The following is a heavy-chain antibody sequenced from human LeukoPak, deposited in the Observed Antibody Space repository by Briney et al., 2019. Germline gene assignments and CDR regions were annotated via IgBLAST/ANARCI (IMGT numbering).Heavy chain of an antibody. CDR2: IYYSGNA. D-gene: IGHD3-22*01. CDR1: GVAISSSGDY. Sequence: SETLSLTCTVSGVAISSSGDYWGWIRQPPGKGLEWFGSIYYSGNAYYNPSLKSRVTISVDTSKSQSSLRLSSVTAAHTAVYYCASQITIIDNRFDPGGQETLVTVSS. J-gene: IGHJ5*02. CDR3: ASQITIIDNRFDP. V-gene: IGHV4-39*01.